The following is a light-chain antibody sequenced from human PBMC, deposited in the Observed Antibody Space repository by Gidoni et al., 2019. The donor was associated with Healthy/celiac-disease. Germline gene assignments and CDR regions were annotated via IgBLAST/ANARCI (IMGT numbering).Light chain of an antibody. CDR2: AAS. Sequence: AIRMTQSPSSFSASTGDRVTITCRASPGISSYFAWYQQKPGKAPTLLIYAASTWQSGVPSMFSGSGSGTDFTLTISFLQSEDFATYYCQQYYSYPQTFGQGTKVEIK. CDR3: QQYYSYPQT. V-gene: IGKV1-8*01. CDR1: PGISSY. J-gene: IGKJ1*01.